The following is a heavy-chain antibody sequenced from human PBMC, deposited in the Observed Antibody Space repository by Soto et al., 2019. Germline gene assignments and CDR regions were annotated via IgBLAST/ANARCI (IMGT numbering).Heavy chain of an antibody. V-gene: IGHV2-26*01. CDR3: ARIRITTYRAYY. D-gene: IGHD3-22*01. Sequence: QVTLKESGPVLVKPTETLTLTCTVSGFSLSNARMGVSWIRQPPGKALEWLAHIFSNDEKSYSTSLKSRLTIXKXXAQRQVVLTMTNMDPVDTATYYCARIRITTYRAYYWGQGTLVTVSS. CDR2: IFSNDEK. CDR1: GFSLSNARMG. J-gene: IGHJ4*02.